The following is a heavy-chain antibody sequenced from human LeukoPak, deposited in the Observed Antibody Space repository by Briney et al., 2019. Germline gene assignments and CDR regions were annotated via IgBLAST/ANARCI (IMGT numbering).Heavy chain of an antibody. J-gene: IGHJ4*02. CDR2: INHSGST. Sequence: PSETLSLTCAVYGGSFSGYYWSWIRQPPGKGLEWIGEINHSGSTNYNPSLKSRVTISVDTSKNQFSLKLSSVTAADTAVYYCARGVEGDYATFDYWGQGTLVTVSS. D-gene: IGHD4-17*01. CDR1: GGSFSGYY. CDR3: ARGVEGDYATFDY. V-gene: IGHV4-34*01.